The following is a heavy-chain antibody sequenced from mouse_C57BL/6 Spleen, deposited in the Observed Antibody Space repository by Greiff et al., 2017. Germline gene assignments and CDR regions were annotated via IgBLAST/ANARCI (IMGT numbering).Heavy chain of an antibody. CDR2: ISYDGSN. J-gene: IGHJ4*01. CDR1: GYSITSGPY. CDR3: AREGLRHYAMDY. Sequence: EVQLQQSGPGLVKPSQSLSLTCSVTGYSITSGPYWNWIRQFPGNKLEWMGYISYDGSNNYNPSLKNPISITRETSKNQFFLELNSVTTEDTAAYYCAREGLRHYAMDYWGQGTSVTVSS. V-gene: IGHV3-6*01. D-gene: IGHD2-4*01.